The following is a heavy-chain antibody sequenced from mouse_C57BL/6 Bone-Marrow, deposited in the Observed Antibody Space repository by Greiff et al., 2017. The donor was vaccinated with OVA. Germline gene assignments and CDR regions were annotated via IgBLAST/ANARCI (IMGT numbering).Heavy chain of an antibody. CDR1: GFSLTSYG. V-gene: IGHV2-6*03. D-gene: IGHD1-1*01. CDR2: IWSDGST. CDR3: ARSYYGSSYGGFAY. J-gene: IGHJ3*01. Sequence: QVQLQQSGPGLVAPSQSLSITCTVSGFSLTSYGVHWVRQPPGKGLEWLVVIWSDGSTTYNSALKSRLSISKDNSKSQVFLKMNSLQTDDTAMYYCARSYYGSSYGGFAYWGQGTLVTVSA.